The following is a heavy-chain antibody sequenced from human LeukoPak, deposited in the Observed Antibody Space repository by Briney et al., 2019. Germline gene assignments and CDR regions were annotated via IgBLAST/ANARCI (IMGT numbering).Heavy chain of an antibody. CDR3: ARSDLATITAGPFEY. J-gene: IGHJ4*02. CDR1: GYTFTNYG. Sequence: ASVKVSCKASGYTFTNYGITWVRQAPGQGLEWMGWISGYRSNTKKYAQNFQGRVTMTIDTSTSTAYMDLRSLRSDDTAIYFCARSDLATITAGPFEYWGQGTLVAVSS. CDR2: ISGYRSNTK. V-gene: IGHV1-18*01. D-gene: IGHD5-12*01.